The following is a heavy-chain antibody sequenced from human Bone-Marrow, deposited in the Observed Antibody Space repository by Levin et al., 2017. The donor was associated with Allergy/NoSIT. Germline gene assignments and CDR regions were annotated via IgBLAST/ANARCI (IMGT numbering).Heavy chain of an antibody. CDR1: GFTFSSYA. D-gene: IGHD3-16*02. J-gene: IGHJ5*02. Sequence: PGGSLRLSCAASGFTFSSYAMSWVRQAPGKGLEWVSAISGSGGSTYYADSVKGRFTISRDNSKNTLYLQMNSLRAEDTAVYYCAKEMDDYVWGSYRYTNWFDPWGQGTLVTVSS. CDR3: AKEMDDYVWGSYRYTNWFDP. V-gene: IGHV3-23*01. CDR2: ISGSGGST.